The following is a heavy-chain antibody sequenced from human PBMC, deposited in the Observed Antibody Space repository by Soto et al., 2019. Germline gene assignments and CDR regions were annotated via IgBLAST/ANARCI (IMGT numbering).Heavy chain of an antibody. CDR1: GDSISSYY. Sequence: PSETLSLTCTVSGDSISSYYWTWIRQPPGKGLEWIAFIYYGGSANYNPSLRSRVIISIGTPKNQFSLELTSVTAADTAVYYCARGLFSGDAYSGGWYYFDSWGQGTLVTVSS. CDR2: IYYGGSA. J-gene: IGHJ4*02. CDR3: ARGLFSGDAYSGGWYYFDS. D-gene: IGHD3-10*01. V-gene: IGHV4-59*12.